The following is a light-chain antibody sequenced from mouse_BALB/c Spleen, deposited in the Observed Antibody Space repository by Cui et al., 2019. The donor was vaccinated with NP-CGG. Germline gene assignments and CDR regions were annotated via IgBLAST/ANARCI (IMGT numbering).Light chain of an antibody. J-gene: IGLJ1*01. Sequence: QAGLTQASALTTSPGETVTLTCRSSTGAVTTSNYANWVQEKPDHFFTGLIGGTNNRAPGVPARFSGSLIGDKAALTITGAQTEDEALYFCALWYSNHWVFGGGTKLTVL. CDR3: ALWYSNHWV. CDR1: TGAVTTSNY. V-gene: IGLV1*01. CDR2: GTN.